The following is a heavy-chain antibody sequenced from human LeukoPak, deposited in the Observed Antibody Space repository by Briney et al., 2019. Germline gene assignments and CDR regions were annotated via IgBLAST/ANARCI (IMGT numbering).Heavy chain of an antibody. V-gene: IGHV3-66*01. CDR2: IYSGGST. J-gene: IGHJ3*02. CDR3: ARDRCSGGSCYSKRFAFDI. D-gene: IGHD2-15*01. CDR1: GFTVSSNY. Sequence: PGGSLRLSCAASGFTVSSNYMSWVRQAPGKELEWVSVIYSGGSTYYADSVKGRFTISRDNSKNTLYLQMNSLRAEDTAVYYCARDRCSGGSCYSKRFAFDIWGQGTMVTVSS.